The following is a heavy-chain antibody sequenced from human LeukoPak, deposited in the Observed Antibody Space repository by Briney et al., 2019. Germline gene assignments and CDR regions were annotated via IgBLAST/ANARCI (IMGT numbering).Heavy chain of an antibody. J-gene: IGHJ6*02. CDR3: ARSPGRYYYGMDV. Sequence: PGGSLRLSCAASGFTFSSEWMNWVRQAPGKGPEWVASMKQDGSEKYYVDSVKGRFTISRDNAKNSLYLQMNSLRAEDTAVYYCARSPGRYYYGMDVWGQGTTVTVTS. D-gene: IGHD1-26*01. CDR1: GFTFSSEW. V-gene: IGHV3-7*01. CDR2: MKQDGSEK.